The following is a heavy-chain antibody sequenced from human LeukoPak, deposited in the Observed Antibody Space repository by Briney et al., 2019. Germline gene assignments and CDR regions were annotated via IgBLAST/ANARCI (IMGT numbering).Heavy chain of an antibody. CDR1: GFTFSSYA. D-gene: IGHD6-13*01. V-gene: IGHV3-23*01. CDR2: ISGSGGST. CDR3: AKNIEQLPPYYFDY. J-gene: IGHJ4*02. Sequence: PGGPLRPSCAASGFTFSSYAMSWVRQAPGKGLEWVSAISGSGGSTYYADSVKGRFTISRDNSKNTLYLQMNSLRAEDTAVYYCAKNIEQLPPYYFDYWGQGTLVTVSS.